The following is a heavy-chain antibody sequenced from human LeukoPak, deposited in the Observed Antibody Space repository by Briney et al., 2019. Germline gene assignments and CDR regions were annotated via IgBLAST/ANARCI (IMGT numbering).Heavy chain of an antibody. CDR3: ARGWELDY. J-gene: IGHJ4*02. CDR2: ISYDGSNK. D-gene: IGHD1-26*01. CDR1: GFTFSSYA. Sequence: GGSLRLSCAASGFTFSSYAMHWVRQAPGKGLEWVAVISYDGSNKYYADSVKGRFTISRDNSKNTLYLQMNSLRAEDTAVYYCARGWELDYWGQRTLVTVSS. V-gene: IGHV3-30*04.